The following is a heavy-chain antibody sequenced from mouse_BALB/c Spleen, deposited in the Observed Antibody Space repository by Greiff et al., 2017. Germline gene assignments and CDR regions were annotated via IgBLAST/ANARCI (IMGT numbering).Heavy chain of an antibody. CDR2: ISSGGST. CDR1: GFTFSSYA. J-gene: IGHJ2*01. Sequence: EVKLMESGGGLVKPGGSLKLSCAASGFTFSSYAMSWVRQTPEKRLEWVASISSGGSTYYPDSVKGRFTISRDNARNILYLQMSSLRSEDTAMYYCARGAFITTAPFDYWGQGTTLTVSS. D-gene: IGHD1-2*01. CDR3: ARGAFITTAPFDY. V-gene: IGHV5-6-5*01.